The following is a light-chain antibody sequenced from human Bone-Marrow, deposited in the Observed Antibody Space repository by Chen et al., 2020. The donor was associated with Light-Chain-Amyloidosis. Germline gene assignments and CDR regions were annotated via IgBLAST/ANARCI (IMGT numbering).Light chain of an antibody. CDR2: QTD. CDR1: STNIEKKN. V-gene: IGLV1-47*01. Sequence: QAVLTQSPSASGNPGQSVTISRSGSSTNIEKKNVYWYQQIAGTAPNLLIQQTDQRPSGVPDRFSGSKSGTSASLAIGGLRPEDEADYYCATWDDNVIGWVFGGGTKLTVL. J-gene: IGLJ3*02. CDR3: ATWDDNVIGWV.